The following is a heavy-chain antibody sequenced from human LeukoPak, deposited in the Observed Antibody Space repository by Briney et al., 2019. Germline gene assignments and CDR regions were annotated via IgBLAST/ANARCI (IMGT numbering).Heavy chain of an antibody. J-gene: IGHJ4*02. CDR2: ISSNGGST. CDR1: GFIFSNYG. CDR3: ARVPFSSAWYDY. V-gene: IGHV3-64*01. D-gene: IGHD6-19*01. Sequence: GGSLRLSCAASGFIFSNYGMHWVRHAPGRGLECVSRISSNGGSTYYANSLKGRFTISRDNSKNTVYLQMASLRPEDMAVYYCARVPFSSAWYDYWGQGTLVTVSS.